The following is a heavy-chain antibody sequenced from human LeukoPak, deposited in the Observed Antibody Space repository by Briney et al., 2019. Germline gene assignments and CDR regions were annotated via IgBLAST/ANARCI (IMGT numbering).Heavy chain of an antibody. V-gene: IGHV3-30-3*01. J-gene: IGHJ4*02. CDR2: ISYDGSNK. CDR3: ARAAYGSGSSPADY. D-gene: IGHD3-10*01. CDR1: GFTFSSYA. Sequence: PGRSLRLSCAASGFTFSSYAMHWVRQAPGKGLEWVAVISYDGSNKYYADSVKGRFTIPRDNSKNTLYLQMNSLRAEDTAVYYCARAAYGSGSSPADYWGQGTLVTVSS.